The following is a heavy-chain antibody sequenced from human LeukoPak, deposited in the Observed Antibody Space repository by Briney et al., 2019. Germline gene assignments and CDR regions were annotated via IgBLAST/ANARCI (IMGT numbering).Heavy chain of an antibody. J-gene: IGHJ6*03. CDR1: GGSISSNNW. CDR2: IYHSGST. Sequence: SGTLSLTCAVSGGSISSNNWWSWVRQPPGKGLEWIGEIYHSGSTNYNPSLKGRVTISVDKFKNQFSLNLNSVTAADTAVYYCARGGAAAAVVGYYYYMDVWGKGTTVTVSS. D-gene: IGHD6-13*01. V-gene: IGHV4-4*02. CDR3: ARGGAAAAVVGYYYYMDV.